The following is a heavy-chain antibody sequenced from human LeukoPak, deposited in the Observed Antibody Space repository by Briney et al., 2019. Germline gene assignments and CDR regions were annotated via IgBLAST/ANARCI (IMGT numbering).Heavy chain of an antibody. CDR3: AKWMSRIQAFDI. CDR2: IGGSGGAI. CDR1: GFIFSNYD. D-gene: IGHD5-12*01. J-gene: IGHJ3*02. V-gene: IGHV3-23*01. Sequence: PGGSLRLSCAASGFIFSNYDMSWVRQAPGKGLEWVACIGGSGGAILYADSVKGRFTISRDNSKSTLYLQMNSLRADDTDLYFCAKWMSRIQAFDIWGQGTMVTVS.